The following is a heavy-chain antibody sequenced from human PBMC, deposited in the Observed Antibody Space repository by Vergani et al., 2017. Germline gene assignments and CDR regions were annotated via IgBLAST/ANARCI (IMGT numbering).Heavy chain of an antibody. CDR3: AKARDPNCKGGNCDSYYDGLDL. J-gene: IGHJ6*02. CDR2: ISARYPST. CDR1: GFTFSACP. Sequence: EVQLLQSGGGVIQPGGSVRLSCAASGFTFSACPMTWVRQAPGKGLEWVSAISARYPSTYYADSVKGRFTISRDNSKDTLYLQMNSLRVEDTAIYYCAKARDPNCKGGNCDSYYDGLDLWGQGTTVTVSS. D-gene: IGHD2-21*01. V-gene: IGHV3-23*01.